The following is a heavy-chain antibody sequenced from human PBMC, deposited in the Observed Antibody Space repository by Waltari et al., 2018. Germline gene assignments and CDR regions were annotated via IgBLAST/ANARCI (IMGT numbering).Heavy chain of an antibody. Sequence: QMQLQESGPGLLNPSETLSLTCADSGYSIRSGYYWGWGRQPPGKGLEWIGSVYHSGNTYYNPSLKSRLSISADTSNNQLSLKLSSVTAADTAVYYCARGAAAGSGPLIDYWGQGILVTVSS. CDR1: GYSIRSGYY. J-gene: IGHJ4*02. V-gene: IGHV4-38-2*01. CDR3: ARGAAAGSGPLIDY. CDR2: VYHSGNT. D-gene: IGHD6-13*01.